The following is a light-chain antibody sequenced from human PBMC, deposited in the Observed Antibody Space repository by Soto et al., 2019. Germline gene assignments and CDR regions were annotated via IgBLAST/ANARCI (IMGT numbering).Light chain of an antibody. CDR2: DAS. CDR1: QSVSSY. Sequence: ESVLTQSPATLSLSPGERATLSCRASQSVSSYLAWYQQKPGQAPRLLIYDASNRATGIPARFSGSGSGTEFTLTISSLQSEDFAVHYCQQYNKWPLITFGQGTRLEIK. J-gene: IGKJ5*01. CDR3: QQYNKWPLIT. V-gene: IGKV3-11*01.